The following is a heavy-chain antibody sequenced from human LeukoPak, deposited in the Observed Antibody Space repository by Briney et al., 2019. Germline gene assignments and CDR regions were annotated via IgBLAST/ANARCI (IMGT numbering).Heavy chain of an antibody. V-gene: IGHV1-69*05. Sequence: GSSVKASCKASGGTFSSYAISWVRQAPGQGLEWMGGIIPIFGTANYAQKFQGRVTITTDESTSTAYMELSSLRSEDTAVYYCATGNSKLNWFDPWGQGTLVTVSS. CDR3: ATGNSKLNWFDP. CDR1: GGTFSSYA. D-gene: IGHD4-23*01. CDR2: IIPIFGTA. J-gene: IGHJ5*02.